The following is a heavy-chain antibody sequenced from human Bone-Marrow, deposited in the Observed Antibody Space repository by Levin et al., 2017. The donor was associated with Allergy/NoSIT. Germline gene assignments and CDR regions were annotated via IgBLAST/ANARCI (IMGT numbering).Heavy chain of an antibody. CDR2: IYSGGNT. CDR3: ARDATGTTSDY. CDR1: GVTVSSNY. V-gene: IGHV3-53*01. D-gene: IGHD1-1*01. J-gene: IGHJ4*02. Sequence: GGSLRLSCTASGVTVSSNYMSWVRQAPGKGLEWVSVIYSGGNTYYGDSVKGRFTISRDISKNTLYLQMNSLRAEDTAVYYCARDATGTTSDYWGQGTLVTVSS.